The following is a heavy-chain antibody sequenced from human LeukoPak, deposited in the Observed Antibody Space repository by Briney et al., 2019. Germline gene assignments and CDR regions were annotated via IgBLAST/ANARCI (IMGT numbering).Heavy chain of an antibody. D-gene: IGHD3-16*01. CDR1: GFTFSNYW. CDR2: INERATII. Sequence: EGSLRLSCAASGFTFSNYWMHWVRQAPGKGLQWDSCINERATIISYADSVKGRFTISRENARNTLYLQMNSLTAEDTAVYYCVRDLILVWTPGDDFDHCGQGTLVTVSS. CDR3: VRDLILVWTPGDDFDH. V-gene: IGHV3-74*01. J-gene: IGHJ4*02.